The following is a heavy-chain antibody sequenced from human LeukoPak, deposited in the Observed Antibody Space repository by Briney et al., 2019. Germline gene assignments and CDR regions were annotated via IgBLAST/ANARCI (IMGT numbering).Heavy chain of an antibody. J-gene: IGHJ3*02. CDR2: ISWDGGST. Sequence: PGGSLRLSCAASGFTFDDYTMHWVRQAPGKGLEWVSLISWDGGSTYYADSVKGRFTISRDNAKNSLFLQMNSLRAEDTAVYYCARDSASIGHNDAFDIWGQGTMVTVSS. CDR1: GFTFDDYT. D-gene: IGHD3-22*01. V-gene: IGHV3-43*01. CDR3: ARDSASIGHNDAFDI.